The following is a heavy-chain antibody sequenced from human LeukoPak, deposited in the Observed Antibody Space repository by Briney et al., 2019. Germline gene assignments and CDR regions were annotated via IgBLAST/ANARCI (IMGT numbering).Heavy chain of an antibody. V-gene: IGHV3-21*01. Sequence: GGSLRLSCTASGFTFSSYAMTWVRQAPGKGLEWVSSISSSSTYIYYADSVKGRFTISRDNAKNSLYLQMNSLRAEDTAVYYCARSGFYQSSGYYPPGDWGQGTLVTVSS. J-gene: IGHJ4*02. CDR2: ISSSSTYI. D-gene: IGHD3-22*01. CDR1: GFTFSSYA. CDR3: ARSGFYQSSGYYPPGD.